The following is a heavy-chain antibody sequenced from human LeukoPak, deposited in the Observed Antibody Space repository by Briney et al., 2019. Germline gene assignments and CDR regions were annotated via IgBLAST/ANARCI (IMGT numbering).Heavy chain of an antibody. CDR1: GYTFTGYY. Sequence: GASVKVSCKASGYTFTGYYMHWVRQAPGQGLEWMGWISAYNGNTNYAQKLQGRVTMTTDTSTSTAYMELRSLRSDDTAVYYCARDHNYDSSGFNWFDPWGQGTLVTVSS. D-gene: IGHD3-22*01. CDR2: ISAYNGNT. V-gene: IGHV1-18*04. CDR3: ARDHNYDSSGFNWFDP. J-gene: IGHJ5*02.